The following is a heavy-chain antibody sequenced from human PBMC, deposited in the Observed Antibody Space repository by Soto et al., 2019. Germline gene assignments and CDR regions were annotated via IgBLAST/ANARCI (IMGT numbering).Heavy chain of an antibody. Sequence: QVQLVQSGAEVKKPGSSVKVSCKASGSTFSTYAISWVRQAPGQGLEWMGGIVPIFGTPNYAQKFQGRVTITADEPTSTAFMALSSLRSEDTAVYYCARGVRDSSGSTACFDLWGRGTLVTVSS. CDR1: GSTFSTYA. CDR2: IVPIFGTP. V-gene: IGHV1-69*12. CDR3: ARGVRDSSGSTACFDL. J-gene: IGHJ2*01. D-gene: IGHD3-22*01.